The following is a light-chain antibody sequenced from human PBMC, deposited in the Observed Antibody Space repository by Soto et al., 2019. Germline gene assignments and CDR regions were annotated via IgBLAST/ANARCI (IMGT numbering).Light chain of an antibody. CDR2: DNN. J-gene: IGLJ2*01. V-gene: IGLV1-51*01. CDR1: RSNIGNDY. CDR3: ATWDSSLSEVV. Sequence: QSVLTQSPSVSAAPGQKVTISCAGSRSNIGNDYVSWYQLVPGRAPKLLIYDNNKRPSGIPDRFSGSKSVTSATLGITGLQTGDEADYYCATWDSSLSEVVFGGGTKLTVL.